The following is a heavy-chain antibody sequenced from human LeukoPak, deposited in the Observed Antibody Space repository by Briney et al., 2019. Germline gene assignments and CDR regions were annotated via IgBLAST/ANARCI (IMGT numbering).Heavy chain of an antibody. CDR1: GYTFTTYS. V-gene: IGHV1-3*01. CDR3: ARASPYNWFDP. Sequence: GASVKVSCKASGYTFTTYSIHWVRQAPGQRLEWMGWINAANSDTKCSQRFQGRVTITRDTSASTAYMELSSLRSEDTAVYYCARASPYNWFDPWGQGTLVTVSS. CDR2: INAANSDT. J-gene: IGHJ5*02.